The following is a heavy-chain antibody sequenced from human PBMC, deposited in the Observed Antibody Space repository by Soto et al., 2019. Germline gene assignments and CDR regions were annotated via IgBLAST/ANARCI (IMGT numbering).Heavy chain of an antibody. D-gene: IGHD3-22*01. CDR3: ARDDTYYYDSSGYRYYYYGMEV. CDR2: INPNSGGT. CDR1: GYTFTGYY. Sequence: GASVKVSCKASGYTFTGYYMHWVRQAPGQGLEWMGWINPNSGGTNYAQKFQGWVTMTRDTSISTAYMELSRLRSDDTAVYYCARDDTYYYDSSGYRYYYYGMEVWGQGTTVTVSS. V-gene: IGHV1-2*04. J-gene: IGHJ6*02.